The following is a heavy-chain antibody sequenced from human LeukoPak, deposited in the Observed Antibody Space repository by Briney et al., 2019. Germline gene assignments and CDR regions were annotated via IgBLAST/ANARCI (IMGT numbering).Heavy chain of an antibody. V-gene: IGHV3-23*01. J-gene: IGHJ4*02. D-gene: IGHD5-24*01. CDR1: GFTFSSYA. CDR2: ICGSGGST. CDR3: AKFPARGGYNSDFDY. Sequence: GGSLRLSCAASGFTFSSYAMSWVRPAPGRRLEWVSDICGSGGSTYYADSVEGRFTISIDNSKNTLYLTMNSLRAEDTAVYYCAKFPARGGYNSDFDYWGQGTLVTVSS.